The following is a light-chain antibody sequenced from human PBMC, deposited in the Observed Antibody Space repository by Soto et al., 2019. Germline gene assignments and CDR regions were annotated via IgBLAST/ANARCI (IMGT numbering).Light chain of an antibody. Sequence: QSVLTQPASVSGSPGQSITISCTGTSSDVGSYNLVSWYQQYPGKAPKVIIYEDSKRPSGISNRFSGSKSGNTASLTISGLQAEDEADYYCSSYTSSSTVVFGGGTKVTVL. CDR3: SSYTSSSTVV. V-gene: IGLV2-14*02. J-gene: IGLJ2*01. CDR1: SSDVGSYNL. CDR2: EDS.